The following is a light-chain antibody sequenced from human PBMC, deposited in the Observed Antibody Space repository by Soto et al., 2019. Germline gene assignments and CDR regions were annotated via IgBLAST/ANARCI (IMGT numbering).Light chain of an antibody. CDR3: STWDDSLRGLV. V-gene: IGLV1-44*01. Sequence: QSVLTQPPSASGAPGQGISISCSGSSSNIGGNSVSWYRQVPGTAPKLLIFSNHQRPSGVPDRFSGSKSGTSASLAISGLQSEDEADHYCSTWDDSLRGLVFGGGTKLTVL. J-gene: IGLJ2*01. CDR1: SSNIGGNS. CDR2: SNH.